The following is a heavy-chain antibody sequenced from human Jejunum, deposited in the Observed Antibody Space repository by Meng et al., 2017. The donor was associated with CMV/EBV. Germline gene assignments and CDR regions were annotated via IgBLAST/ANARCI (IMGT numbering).Heavy chain of an antibody. CDR2: IKQDGSEK. V-gene: IGHV3-7*03. Sequence: MSWVRQAPGKGLEWVANIKQDGSEKYYVDCVKGRITISRDNAKNSLYLQMNSLRAEDTAIYYCAKSGFEAGRTGGLYYYYYDMDVWGHGTTVTVSS. CDR3: AKSGFEAGRTGGLYYYYYDMDV. D-gene: IGHD3-16*01. J-gene: IGHJ6*02.